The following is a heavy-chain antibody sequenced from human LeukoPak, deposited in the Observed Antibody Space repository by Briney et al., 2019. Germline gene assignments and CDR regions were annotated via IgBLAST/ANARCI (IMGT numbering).Heavy chain of an antibody. CDR2: ISYDGSNK. CDR3: ARDGASSSSSWFDP. J-gene: IGHJ5*02. CDR1: GFTFSSYA. Sequence: GGSLRLSCAASGFTFSSYAMHWVRQAPGKGLEWVAVISYDGSNKYYAGSVKGRFTISRDNSKNTLYLQMNSLRAEDTAVYYCARDGASSSSSWFDPWGQGTLVTVSS. V-gene: IGHV3-30-3*01. D-gene: IGHD6-6*01.